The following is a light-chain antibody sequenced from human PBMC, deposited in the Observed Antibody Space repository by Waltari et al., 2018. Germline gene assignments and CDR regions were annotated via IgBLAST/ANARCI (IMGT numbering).Light chain of an antibody. CDR3: LQYSAYPRT. CDR1: QGIGKD. Sequence: DIQMTQSPSSLSASVGDRVTITCRASQGIGKDLSWYQQKPGKAPKNLIYGASNLHSGVPSRFSGSGSGAEFTLTISSLQPEDFATYYCLQYSAYPRTFGQGTKVEIK. V-gene: IGKV1-17*01. J-gene: IGKJ1*01. CDR2: GAS.